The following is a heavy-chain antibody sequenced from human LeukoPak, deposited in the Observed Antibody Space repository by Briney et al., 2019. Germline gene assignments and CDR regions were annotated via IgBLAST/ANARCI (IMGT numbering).Heavy chain of an antibody. CDR3: ARHSRSGYGDYESAFDI. J-gene: IGHJ3*02. V-gene: IGHV4-39*01. Sequence: SETLSLTRSVSGGSISSRGYYWEWIRHPPGKGLEWSGNFYYTGRTYYNPSLKSRITISVDTPKNHFSLKLRSVTAADTAVYYCARHSRSGYGDYESAFDIWGQGTMVSVFS. CDR1: GGSISSRGYY. D-gene: IGHD5-12*01. CDR2: FYYTGRT.